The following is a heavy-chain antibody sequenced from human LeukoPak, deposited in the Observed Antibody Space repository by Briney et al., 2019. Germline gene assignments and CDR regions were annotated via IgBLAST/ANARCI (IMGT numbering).Heavy chain of an antibody. J-gene: IGHJ4*02. CDR1: GGTFSSYA. CDR3: ARGPLYYYGSGSYYPYYFDY. Sequence: SVKVSCKASGGTFSSYAISWVRQAPGQGLEWMGGIIPIFGTANYAQKFQGRVTITADESTSTAYMELSSLRSEDTAVYYCARGPLYYYGSGSYYPYYFDYWGQGTLVTVSS. V-gene: IGHV1-69*13. D-gene: IGHD3-10*01. CDR2: IIPIFGTA.